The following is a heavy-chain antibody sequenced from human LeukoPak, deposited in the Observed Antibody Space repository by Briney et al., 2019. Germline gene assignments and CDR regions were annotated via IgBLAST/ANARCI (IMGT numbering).Heavy chain of an antibody. Sequence: GGSLRLSCAASGFTFSSYAMNWVRQAPGKGLEWVSVIYSGGGTYYADSVKGRFTISRDNSKNTLYLQMNSLRAEDTAVYYCAPIAIRSGYWGQGTLVTVSS. V-gene: IGHV3-66*01. CDR1: GFTFSSYA. J-gene: IGHJ4*02. CDR2: IYSGGGT. D-gene: IGHD3-9*01. CDR3: APIAIRSGY.